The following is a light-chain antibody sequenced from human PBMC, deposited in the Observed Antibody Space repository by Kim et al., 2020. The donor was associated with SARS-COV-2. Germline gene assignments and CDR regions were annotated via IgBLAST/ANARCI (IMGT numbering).Light chain of an antibody. CDR3: QQYYSSRGT. CDR2: WAS. V-gene: IGKV4-1*01. J-gene: IGKJ1*01. CDR1: QSVLYSSINKSY. Sequence: ATINCKSRQSVLYSSINKSYLAWYQQTPGQPPKLLISWASTRESGVPDRFSGSGSGTDFTLTISSLQAEYVAVYYCQQYYSSRGTFGQGTTVHIK.